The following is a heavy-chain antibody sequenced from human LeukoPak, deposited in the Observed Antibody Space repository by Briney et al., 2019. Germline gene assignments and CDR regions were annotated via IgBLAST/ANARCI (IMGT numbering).Heavy chain of an antibody. CDR1: GFTFSNAW. J-gene: IGHJ6*02. V-gene: IGHV3-15*01. Sequence: PGGSLRLSCAASGFTFSNAWMSWVRQAPGKGLEWVGRIKSKTDGGTTDYAAPVKGRFTISGDDSKNTLYLQMNSLKTEDTAVYYCTREELDELWRARAYYYYGMDVWGQGTTVTVSS. CDR2: IKSKTDGGTT. D-gene: IGHD2-21*01. CDR3: TREELDELWRARAYYYYGMDV.